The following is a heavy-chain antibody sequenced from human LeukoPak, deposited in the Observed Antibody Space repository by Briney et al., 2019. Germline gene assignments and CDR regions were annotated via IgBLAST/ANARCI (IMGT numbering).Heavy chain of an antibody. CDR2: ISGSGGSS. D-gene: IGHD1-26*01. J-gene: IGHJ4*02. V-gene: IGHV3-23*01. CDR1: GFPFSSYA. CDR3: AKGGSGSYFYGGFFDY. Sequence: GGSLRLSRAASGFPFSSYAMAWVRQAPGKGLGWVSDISGSGGSSYYADSVKGRFTISRDNSKNTLYLQMDSLRAEDTPVYCCAKGGSGSYFYGGFFDYWGQGTLVTVSS.